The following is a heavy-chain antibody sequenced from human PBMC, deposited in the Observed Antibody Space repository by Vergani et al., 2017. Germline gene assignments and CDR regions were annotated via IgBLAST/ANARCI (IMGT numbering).Heavy chain of an antibody. CDR1: GFTFSSYA. J-gene: IGHJ6*03. CDR2: ISYDGSNK. V-gene: IGHV3-30-3*01. Sequence: QVQLVESGGGVVQPGRSLRLSCAASGFTFSSYAMHWVRQAPGKGLEWVAVISYDGSNKNYADSVKGRFTISRDNSKNTLYLQMNSLRAEDTAVYYCASDLXDFWSGYSKKDYYYYMDVWGKGTTVTVSS. D-gene: IGHD3-3*01. CDR3: ASDLXDFWSGYSKKDYYYYMDV.